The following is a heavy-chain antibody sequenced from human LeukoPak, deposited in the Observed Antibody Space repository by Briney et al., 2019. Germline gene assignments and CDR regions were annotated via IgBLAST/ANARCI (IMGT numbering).Heavy chain of an antibody. CDR3: ARRPPHLGRGYSYAYDY. Sequence: SETLSLTCTVSGGSISSYYWSWIRQPPGKGLEWIGYIFYSGITNYSPSLKSRVTISVDTSKNQFSLKLSSVTAADTAVYYCARRPPHLGRGYSYAYDYWGQGTLVTVSS. CDR2: IFYSGIT. D-gene: IGHD5-18*01. J-gene: IGHJ4*02. V-gene: IGHV4-59*01. CDR1: GGSISSYY.